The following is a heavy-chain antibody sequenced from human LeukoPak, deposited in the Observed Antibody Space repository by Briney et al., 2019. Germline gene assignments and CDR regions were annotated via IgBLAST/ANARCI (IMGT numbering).Heavy chain of an antibody. CDR1: GGSISGSSYS. CDR2: IYHSGST. CDR3: ASRYYYDSSGYYYGPDY. D-gene: IGHD3-22*01. Sequence: SETLSLTCTVSGGSISGSSYSWSWIRQPPGKGLEWIGYIYHSGSTYYNPSLKSRVTISVDRSKNQFSLKLSSVTAADTAVYYCASRYYYDSSGYYYGPDYWGQGTLVTVSS. V-gene: IGHV4-30-2*01. J-gene: IGHJ4*02.